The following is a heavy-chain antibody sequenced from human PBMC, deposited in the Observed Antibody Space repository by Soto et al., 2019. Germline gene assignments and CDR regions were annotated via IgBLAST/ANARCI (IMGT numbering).Heavy chain of an antibody. CDR3: VHLSGSLYHYYGLDV. V-gene: IGHV4-61*01. CDR1: GASVSSSNHY. J-gene: IGHJ6*02. D-gene: IGHD1-26*01. CDR2: VYYSGST. Sequence: SETLSLTCTVSGASVSSSNHYWSWVRQPPGKGLEWIGYVYYSGSTNSNPSLKSRVTLSLDTSGGQFSLKLNSVTAADTAVYYCVHLSGSLYHYYGLDVWGQGTTVTVSS.